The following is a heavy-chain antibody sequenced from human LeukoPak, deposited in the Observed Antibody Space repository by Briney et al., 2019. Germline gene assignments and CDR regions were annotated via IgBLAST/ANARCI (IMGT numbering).Heavy chain of an antibody. Sequence: PGGSLRLSCGASGFTFSSYAMHWVRQAPGKGLEWVAIITYDGSNKFCADSVKGRFTISRDNSKNTLYLQMNSLGPEDTAMYYCAKVAKGNIVVVTALDYWGPGTLVTVSS. CDR1: GFTFSSYA. CDR2: ITYDGSNK. CDR3: AKVAKGNIVVVTALDY. D-gene: IGHD2-21*02. V-gene: IGHV3-30*18. J-gene: IGHJ4*02.